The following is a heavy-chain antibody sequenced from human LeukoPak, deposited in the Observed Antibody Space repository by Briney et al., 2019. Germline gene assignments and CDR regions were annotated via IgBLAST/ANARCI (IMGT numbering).Heavy chain of an antibody. CDR3: ARLTLYSYGNLDY. CDR1: GGSISSNY. V-gene: IGHV4-59*01. Sequence: SETLSLTCTVSGGSISSNYWSWIRQPPGKGLEWIGYIYYSGSTSYNPSLTSRVTISVDTSNNQFSLKLSSLTAADTAVYYCARLTLYSYGNLDYWGQGTLVTVSS. CDR2: IYYSGST. D-gene: IGHD5-18*01. J-gene: IGHJ4*02.